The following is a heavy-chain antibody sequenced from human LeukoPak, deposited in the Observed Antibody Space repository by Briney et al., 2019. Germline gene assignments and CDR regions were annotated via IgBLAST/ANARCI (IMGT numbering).Heavy chain of an antibody. J-gene: IGHJ4*02. CDR1: GFTFSDYY. D-gene: IGHD3-10*01. Sequence: GGSLRLSCAASGFTFSDYYMRWIRQAPGKGLEWVSYISSSSSYTNYADSVKGRFTISRDNAKNSLYLQMNSLRAEDTAVYYCARDLSGITMVRGSYYFDYWGQGTPVTVSS. CDR3: ARDLSGITMVRGSYYFDY. V-gene: IGHV3-11*05. CDR2: ISSSSSYT.